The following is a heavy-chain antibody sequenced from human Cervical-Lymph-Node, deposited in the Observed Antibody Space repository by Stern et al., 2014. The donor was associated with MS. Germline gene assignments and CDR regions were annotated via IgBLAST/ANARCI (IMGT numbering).Heavy chain of an antibody. V-gene: IGHV3-21*01. J-gene: IGHJ4*02. CDR1: GFTFSSYS. CDR3: ARETYYYDSSGLDY. Sequence: DVQLVESGRGLVKPGGSLRLSCAASGFTFSSYSMNWVRQAPGKGLEWVSSISSSSSYIYYADSVKGRFTISRDNAKNSMYLQMNSLRAEYTAVYYCARETYYYDSSGLDYWGQGTLVTVSS. D-gene: IGHD3-22*01. CDR2: ISSSSSYI.